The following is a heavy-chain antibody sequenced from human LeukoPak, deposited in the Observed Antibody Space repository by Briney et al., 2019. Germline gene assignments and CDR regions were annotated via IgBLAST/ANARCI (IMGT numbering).Heavy chain of an antibody. D-gene: IGHD2-2*01. Sequence: SETLSLTCTVSRGSISNSSYFWGWIRQPPGKGLEWIGSIYFTGTTYYNPSLKSRVTVSENTSKNQLSLRVTSVTATDTAVYYCARGVNFCSSSHCRGDYFDSWGQGTLVTVSS. CDR3: ARGVNFCSSSHCRGDYFDS. CDR2: IYFTGTT. V-gene: IGHV4-39*01. J-gene: IGHJ4*02. CDR1: RGSISNSSYF.